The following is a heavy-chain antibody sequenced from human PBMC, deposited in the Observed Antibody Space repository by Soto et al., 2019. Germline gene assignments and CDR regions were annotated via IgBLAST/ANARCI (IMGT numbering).Heavy chain of an antibody. V-gene: IGHV4-59*01. CDR2: VYNSGST. D-gene: IGHD6-13*01. J-gene: IGHJ4*02. CDR1: GGSISSNY. Sequence: SETLSLTCTVSGGSISSNYWTWIRQPPAKGLEWIGYVYNSGSTNYNPSLKSRVTISEDTSKSQFSLKVNSMTAADTAVYYCARYRREAVAGYTLDNWGQGILVTVS. CDR3: ARYRREAVAGYTLDN.